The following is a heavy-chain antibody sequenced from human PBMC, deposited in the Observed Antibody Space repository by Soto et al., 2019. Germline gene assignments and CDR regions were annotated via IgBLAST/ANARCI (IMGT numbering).Heavy chain of an antibody. Sequence: SETLSLTCNVSGGSMTSHYWGWIRQPPGKGLEYIGYSYYSGSTTYNPSLKSRVTISVDTSKNQFSLKVRSVTPTDTAVYYCARGSGSLGYYFDYWGQGTLVTVSS. V-gene: IGHV4-59*11. CDR3: ARGSGSLGYYFDY. D-gene: IGHD1-26*01. CDR2: SYYSGST. CDR1: GGSMTSHY. J-gene: IGHJ4*02.